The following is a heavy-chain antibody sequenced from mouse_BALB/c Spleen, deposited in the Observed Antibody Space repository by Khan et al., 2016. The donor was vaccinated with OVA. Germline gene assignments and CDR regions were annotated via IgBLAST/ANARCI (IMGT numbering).Heavy chain of an antibody. CDR2: IDPENGDT. J-gene: IGHJ3*01. CDR3: ARDGYSPWFAY. CDR1: GFNIKDYY. V-gene: IGHV14-1*02. D-gene: IGHD2-3*01. Sequence: VQLKESGAELVRPGALVKLSCKASGFNIKDYYIHWVKQRPEQGLVWIGRIDPENGDTIYDPKFQGKASITSDTSSNTAYLQLSSLTSEDTAVYYCARDGYSPWFAYWGQGTLVTVSA.